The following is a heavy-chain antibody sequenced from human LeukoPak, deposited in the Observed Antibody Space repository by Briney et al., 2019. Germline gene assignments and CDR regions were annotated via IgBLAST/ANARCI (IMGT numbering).Heavy chain of an antibody. D-gene: IGHD2-15*01. CDR3: ARRAGGHDFDY. CDR1: GYSISSGYY. J-gene: IGHJ4*02. Sequence: SETLSLTCAVSGYSISSGYYWGWIRQPPGKGLEWIGSIYHSGNTYYNPSLKSRVTISVDTSKNQFSLKLSSVTAADTAVYYCARRAGGHDFDYWGQGTRVTVSS. CDR2: IYHSGNT. V-gene: IGHV4-38-2*01.